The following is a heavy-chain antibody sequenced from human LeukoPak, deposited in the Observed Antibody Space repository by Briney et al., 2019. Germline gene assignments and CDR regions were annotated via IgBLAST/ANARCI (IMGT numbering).Heavy chain of an antibody. V-gene: IGHV4-59*01. Sequence: SETLSLTCTVSGGFFSNYYWSWIRQPPGKGLEWIGYVYNSGSTKYKPSLKSRVTISVDTSKNEYPLRLNSVTAADTAVYFCARGTITMVREVNHVFDSWGQGRLVTVSS. CDR2: VYNSGST. D-gene: IGHD3-10*01. CDR3: ARGTITMVREVNHVFDS. J-gene: IGHJ4*02. CDR1: GGFFSNYY.